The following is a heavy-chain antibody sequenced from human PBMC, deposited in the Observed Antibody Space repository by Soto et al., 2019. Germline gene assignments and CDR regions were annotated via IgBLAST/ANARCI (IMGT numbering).Heavy chain of an antibody. V-gene: IGHV4-39*01. Sequence: SETLSLTCTVSGGSISSSSYYCTWIRQPPGKGLEWIASIYYSGSTYYSPSLKSRVTISVDTSKNQFSLKLSSVTAADTAVYYCARSLGASTPYFDYWGQGTLVTVSS. D-gene: IGHD1-26*01. CDR3: ARSLGASTPYFDY. J-gene: IGHJ4*02. CDR1: GGSISSSSYY. CDR2: IYYSGST.